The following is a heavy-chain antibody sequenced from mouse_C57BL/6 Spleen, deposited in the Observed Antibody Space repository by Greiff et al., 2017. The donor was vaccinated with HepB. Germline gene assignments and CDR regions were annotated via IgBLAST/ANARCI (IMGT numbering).Heavy chain of an antibody. CDR2: IDPSDSYT. J-gene: IGHJ1*03. CDR1: GYTFTSYW. V-gene: IGHV1-69*01. Sequence: QVQLQQSGAELVMPGASVKLSCKASGYTFTSYWMHWVKQRPGQGLEWIGEIDPSDSYTNYNQKFKGKSTLTVDKSSSTAYMQLSSLTSEDSAVYYCARTYYGNRDWYFDVWGTGTTVTVSS. CDR3: ARTYYGNRDWYFDV. D-gene: IGHD2-10*01.